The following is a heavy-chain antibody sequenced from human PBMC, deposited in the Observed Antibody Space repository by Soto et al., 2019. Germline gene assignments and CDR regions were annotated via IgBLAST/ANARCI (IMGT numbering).Heavy chain of an antibody. CDR2: IYSGGST. Sequence: GGSLRLSCAASGFTVSSNYMSWVRQAPGKGLEWVSVIYSGGSTYYADSVKGRFTISRDNSKNTLYLQMNSLRAEDTAVYYCVRGLQIVATIGYWGQGTLVTVSS. D-gene: IGHD5-12*01. J-gene: IGHJ4*02. CDR3: VRGLQIVATIGY. CDR1: GFTVSSNY. V-gene: IGHV3-66*01.